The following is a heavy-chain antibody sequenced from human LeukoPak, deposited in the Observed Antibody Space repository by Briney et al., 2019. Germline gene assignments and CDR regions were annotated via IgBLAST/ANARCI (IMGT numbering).Heavy chain of an antibody. Sequence: SLKVSCKASGGTFSSYAISWVRQAPGQGLEWMGGIIPIFGTANYAQKFQGRVTITTDESTSTAYMEPSSLRSEDTAVYYCARGGIVVVPAAIIPAGAFDIWGQGTMVTVSS. D-gene: IGHD2-2*01. V-gene: IGHV1-69*05. CDR3: ARGGIVVVPAAIIPAGAFDI. J-gene: IGHJ3*02. CDR1: GGTFSSYA. CDR2: IIPIFGTA.